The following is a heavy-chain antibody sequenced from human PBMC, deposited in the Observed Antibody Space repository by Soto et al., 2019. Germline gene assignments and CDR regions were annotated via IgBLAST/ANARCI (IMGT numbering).Heavy chain of an antibody. CDR1: GGSISSGDYY. D-gene: IGHD5-12*01. J-gene: IGHJ4*02. Sequence: SETLSLTCTVSGGSISSGDYYWSWIRQPPGKGLEWIGYIYYSGSTYYNPSLNSRVTISVDTSKNQFSLKLSSVTAADTAVYYCARDRGMATISGLDYWGQGTLVTVSS. CDR2: IYYSGST. V-gene: IGHV4-30-4*01. CDR3: ARDRGMATISGLDY.